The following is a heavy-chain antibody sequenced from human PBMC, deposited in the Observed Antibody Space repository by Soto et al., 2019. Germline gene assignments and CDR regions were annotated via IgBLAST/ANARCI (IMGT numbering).Heavy chain of an antibody. CDR2: INAGNGNT. V-gene: IGHV1-3*01. CDR1: GYTFIRYA. CDR3: ARDGSANREDHSNYKY. D-gene: IGHD3-10*01. J-gene: IGHJ4*02. Sequence: QVQLVQSGAEVKKPGASVRVSCKASGYTFIRYAMHWVRQAPGQRLEWMGWINAGNGNTEYSQRFQGRVTISSDTSANTAYMELSSLGSEDTAVYYCARDGSANREDHSNYKYWGQGTLVTVSS.